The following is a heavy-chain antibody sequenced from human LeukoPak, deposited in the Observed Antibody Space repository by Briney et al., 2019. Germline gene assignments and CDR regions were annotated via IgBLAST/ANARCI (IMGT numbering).Heavy chain of an antibody. CDR1: GFTFSSYG. CDR3: AKDRIDRGRSVPIDY. CDR2: ISYDGSNK. V-gene: IGHV3-30*18. D-gene: IGHD1-26*01. Sequence: GRSLRLSCAASGFTFSSYGTHWVRQAPGKGLEWVAVISYDGSNKYYADSVKGRFTISRDNSKNTLYLQMNSLRAEDTAVYYCAKDRIDRGRSVPIDYWGQGTLVTVSS. J-gene: IGHJ4*02.